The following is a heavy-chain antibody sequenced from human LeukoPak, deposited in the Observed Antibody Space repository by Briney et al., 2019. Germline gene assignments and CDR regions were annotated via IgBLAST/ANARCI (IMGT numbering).Heavy chain of an antibody. D-gene: IGHD3-3*01. CDR2: IYTSGST. J-gene: IGHJ5*02. Sequence: SETLSLTCTVFGGSISSYYWSWIRQPAGKGLEWIGRIYTSGSTNYNPSLKSRVTMSVDTSKNQFSLKLSSVTAADTAVYYCAKGRTIFGNFNWFDPWGQGTLSPSPQ. CDR1: GGSISSYY. CDR3: AKGRTIFGNFNWFDP. V-gene: IGHV4-4*07.